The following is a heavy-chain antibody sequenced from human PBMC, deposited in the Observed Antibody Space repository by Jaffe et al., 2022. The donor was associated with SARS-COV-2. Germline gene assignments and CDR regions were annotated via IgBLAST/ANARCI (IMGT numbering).Heavy chain of an antibody. D-gene: IGHD2-15*01. J-gene: IGHJ4*02. CDR2: INPKSGGT. V-gene: IGHV1-2*02. CDR1: GYTFTGYY. Sequence: QVRLVQSGTEVREPGASVKVSCKASGYTFTGYYLHWVRQAPGQGLEWMGWINPKSGGTNYAQTFQGRVTMTRDTSISTAYMDLSRLRSDDTAVYYCARGVAATVVTYWGQGTLVTVSS. CDR3: ARGVAATVVTY.